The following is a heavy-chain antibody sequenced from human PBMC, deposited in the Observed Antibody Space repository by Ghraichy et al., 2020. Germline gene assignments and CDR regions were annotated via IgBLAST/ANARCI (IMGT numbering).Heavy chain of an antibody. CDR3: ARTITYYYDSSFDY. Sequence: SETLSLTCAVYGGSFSGYYWSWIRQPPGKGLEWIGEINHSGSTNYNPSLKSRVTISVDTSKNQFSLTLSSVTAADTAVYYCARTITYYYDSSFDYWGQGTLVTVSS. D-gene: IGHD3-22*01. V-gene: IGHV4-34*01. J-gene: IGHJ4*02. CDR2: INHSGST. CDR1: GGSFSGYY.